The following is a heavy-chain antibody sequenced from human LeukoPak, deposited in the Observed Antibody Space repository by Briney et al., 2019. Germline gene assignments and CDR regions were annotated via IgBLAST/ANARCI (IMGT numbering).Heavy chain of an antibody. CDR3: ARGVFGSGSYPPFDY. J-gene: IGHJ4*02. D-gene: IGHD3-10*01. Sequence: GGSLRLSCAASGFTVSSSYMSWVRQAPGKGLEWVSVIYAGGSAYYADSVKGRFTISRDNSKDTLFLQMNSLRAEDTAVYYCARGVFGSGSYPPFDYWGQGTLVTVSS. CDR1: GFTVSSSY. CDR2: IYAGGSA. V-gene: IGHV3-66*01.